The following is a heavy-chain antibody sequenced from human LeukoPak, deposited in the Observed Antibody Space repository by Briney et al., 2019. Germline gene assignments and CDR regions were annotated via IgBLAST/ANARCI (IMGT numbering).Heavy chain of an antibody. V-gene: IGHV3-15*01. CDR3: TTIPRIAVAGNLPDY. D-gene: IGHD6-19*01. CDR2: IKSKTDGGTT. CDR1: GFTFSNAW. Sequence: PGGSLRLSCAASGFTFSNAWMSWVRQAPGKGLEWVGRIKSKTDGGTTDYAAPVKGRFTISRDDSKNTLYLQMNSLKTEDTAVYYCTTIPRIAVAGNLPDYWGQGTLVTVSS. J-gene: IGHJ4*02.